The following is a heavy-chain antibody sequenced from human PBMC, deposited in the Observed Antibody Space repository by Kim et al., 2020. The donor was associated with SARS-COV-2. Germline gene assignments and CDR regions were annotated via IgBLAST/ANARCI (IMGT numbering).Heavy chain of an antibody. J-gene: IGHJ6*02. V-gene: IGHV1-69*13. CDR2: IIPIFGTA. CDR1: GGTFSSYA. Sequence: SVKVSCKASGGTFSSYAISWVRQAPGQGLEWMGGIIPIFGTANYAQKFQGRVTITADESTSTAYMELSSLRSEDTAVYYCARVWKDPRDYYYYGMDVWGQGTTVTVSS. D-gene: IGHD1-1*01. CDR3: ARVWKDPRDYYYYGMDV.